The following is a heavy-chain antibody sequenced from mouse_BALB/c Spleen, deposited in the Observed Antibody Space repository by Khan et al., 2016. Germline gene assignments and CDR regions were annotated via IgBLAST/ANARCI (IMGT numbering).Heavy chain of an antibody. CDR3: ARFGIITVSSMDC. D-gene: IGHD1-1*01. V-gene: IGHV14-3*02. CDR2: IDPANGIT. Sequence: VQLKESGAELVKPGASVKLSCRASGFKIKDTYIHWVRQRPAQGLEWIGRIDPANGITDYDPKFQAKATITADTSSNTAYLQVSSLTSEDTAVYYCARFGIITVSSMDCWGQGTSVTVSS. CDR1: GFKIKDTY. J-gene: IGHJ4*01.